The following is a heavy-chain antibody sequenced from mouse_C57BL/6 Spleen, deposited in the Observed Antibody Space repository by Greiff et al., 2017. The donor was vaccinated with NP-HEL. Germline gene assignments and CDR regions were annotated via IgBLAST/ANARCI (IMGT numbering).Heavy chain of an antibody. D-gene: IGHD1-1*01. CDR3: ARGTITTVSYYYAMDY. V-gene: IGHV1-72*01. CDR2: IDPNSGGT. CDR1: GYTFTSYW. Sequence: VQLQQSGAELVKPGASVKLSCKASGYTFTSYWMHWVKQRPGRGLEWIGRIDPNSGGTKYNEKFKSKATLTVDKPSSTAYMQLSSLTSEDSAVEYCARGTITTVSYYYAMDYWGQGTSVTVSS. J-gene: IGHJ4*01.